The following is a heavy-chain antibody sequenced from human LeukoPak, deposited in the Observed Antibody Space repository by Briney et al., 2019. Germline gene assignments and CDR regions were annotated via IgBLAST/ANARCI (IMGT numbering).Heavy chain of an antibody. CDR3: AKDMRGGYSGYRAFDY. J-gene: IGHJ4*02. D-gene: IGHD5-12*01. CDR1: GFTFDDYA. V-gene: IGHV3-43*02. CDR2: ISGDGGST. Sequence: GGSLRLSCAASGFTFDDYAMHWVRQAPGKGLEWVSLISGDGGSTYYADSVKGRFTISRDNSKNSLYLQMNSLRTEDTALYYCAKDMRGGYSGYRAFDYWGQGTLVTVSS.